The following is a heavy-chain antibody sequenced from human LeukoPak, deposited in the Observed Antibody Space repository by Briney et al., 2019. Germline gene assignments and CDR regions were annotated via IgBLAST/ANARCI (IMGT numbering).Heavy chain of an antibody. J-gene: IGHJ4*02. CDR1: GGSISSSSYY. CDR2: IYTSGST. D-gene: IGHD5-24*01. CDR3: ARWGDGYNSSPDY. Sequence: SETLSLTCTVSGGSISSSSYYWGWIRQPPGKGLEWIGRIYTSGSTNYNPSLKSRVTISVDTSKNQFSLKLSSVTAADTAVYYCARWGDGYNSSPDYWGQGTLVTVSS. V-gene: IGHV4-61*02.